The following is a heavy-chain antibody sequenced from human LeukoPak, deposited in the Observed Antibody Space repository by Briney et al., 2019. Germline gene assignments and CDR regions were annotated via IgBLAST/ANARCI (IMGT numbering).Heavy chain of an antibody. V-gene: IGHV3-64D*06. D-gene: IGHD3-9*01. CDR2: ISSNGGST. CDR3: VKDHDDISTGYAFDY. J-gene: IGHJ4*02. CDR1: GFTFSSYA. Sequence: GGSLRLSCSASGFTFSSYAMHWVRQAPGKGLEYVSAISSNGGSTYYADSVKGRFTISRDNSKNTLYLQMSSLRAEDTAVYYCVKDHDDISTGYAFDYWGQGTLVTVSS.